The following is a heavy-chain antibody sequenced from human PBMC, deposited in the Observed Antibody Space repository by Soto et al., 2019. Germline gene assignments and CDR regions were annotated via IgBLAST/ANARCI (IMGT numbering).Heavy chain of an antibody. J-gene: IGHJ4*02. CDR1: GFTFSSYA. CDR3: ARGPSSLTRFDY. V-gene: IGHV3-30-3*01. Sequence: GGSLRLSCAASGFTFSSYALHWVRQAPGKGLEWVAVISYDGSNKYYAASVKGRFTISRDNSKNTLYVQMNSLRGEDTAVYYCARGPSSLTRFDYWGQGTLVTVSS. D-gene: IGHD2-2*01. CDR2: ISYDGSNK.